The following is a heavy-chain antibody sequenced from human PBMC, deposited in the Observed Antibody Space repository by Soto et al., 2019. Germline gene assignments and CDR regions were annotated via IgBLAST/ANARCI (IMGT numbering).Heavy chain of an antibody. CDR1: GFTFSSYA. V-gene: IGHV3-23*01. J-gene: IGHJ2*01. CDR3: AKGGYDCWSGYGSWYFDL. CDR2: ISGSGGST. D-gene: IGHD3-3*01. Sequence: EVQLLESGGGLVQPGGSLRLSCAASGFTFSSYAMSWVRQAPGKGLEWVSAISGSGGSTYYADSVKGRFTISRDNSKNTLYLQMNSLRAEDTAVYYCAKGGYDCWSGYGSWYFDLWGRGTLVTVSS.